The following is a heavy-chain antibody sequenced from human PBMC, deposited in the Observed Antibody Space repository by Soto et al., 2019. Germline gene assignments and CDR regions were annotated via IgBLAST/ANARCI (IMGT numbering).Heavy chain of an antibody. CDR1: GGTFSSYT. CDR2: IIPILGIA. Sequence: GASVKVSCKASGGTFSSYTISWVRQAPGQGLEWMGRIIPILGIANYAQKFQGRATITADKSTSTAYMELSSLRSEDTAVYYCARQRIKGISDYWGQGTLVTVSS. D-gene: IGHD2-15*01. V-gene: IGHV1-69*02. CDR3: ARQRIKGISDY. J-gene: IGHJ4*02.